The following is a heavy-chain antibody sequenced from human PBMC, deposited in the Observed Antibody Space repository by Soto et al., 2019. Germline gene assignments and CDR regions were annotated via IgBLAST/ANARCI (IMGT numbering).Heavy chain of an antibody. CDR2: IKQDGSEK. J-gene: IGHJ6*03. CDR3: AREKWEWLLTINYYYYYMDV. Sequence: EVQLVESGGGLVQPGGSLRLACAASGFTVSSYWMRWGRQAPGKWLEWVANIKQDGSEKYYVDSVKGRFTISRDNAKNSMYMQMNSLRAEDTAVYDCAREKWEWLLTINYYYYYMDVWGKGTTVTVSS. CDR1: GFTVSSYW. D-gene: IGHD3-3*01. V-gene: IGHV3-7*01.